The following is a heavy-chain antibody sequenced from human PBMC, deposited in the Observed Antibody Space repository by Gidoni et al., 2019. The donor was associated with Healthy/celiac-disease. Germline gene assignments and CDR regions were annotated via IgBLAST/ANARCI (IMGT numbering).Heavy chain of an antibody. J-gene: IGHJ4*02. Sequence: VPLVQAGDEVKKPGASVEVSSTAPGYTFTGSYMHWVRQAPGQGLEWMGWSNPSSGGTNYAQKVQGRVTMTRDTSISTAYMELGRLRSDDTAVYYCARVEVAMAADYWGQGTLVTVSS. D-gene: IGHD2-15*01. CDR3: ARVEVAMAADY. CDR1: GYTFTGSY. CDR2: SNPSSGGT. V-gene: IGHV1-2*02.